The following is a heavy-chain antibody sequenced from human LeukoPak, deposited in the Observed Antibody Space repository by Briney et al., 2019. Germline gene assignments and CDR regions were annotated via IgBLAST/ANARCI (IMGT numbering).Heavy chain of an antibody. CDR2: IYYSGST. J-gene: IGHJ4*02. CDR3: ARGPNTDSSGWYHFDY. D-gene: IGHD6-19*01. V-gene: IGHV4-59*01. Sequence: PSETLSLTCTVSGDSFNSYYWSWIRQPPGRGLEWIGYIYYSGSTNYNPSLKSRVTISVDTSKNQFSLKLRSVTAADTAVYYCARGPNTDSSGWYHFDYWGQGTLVTVSS. CDR1: GDSFNSYY.